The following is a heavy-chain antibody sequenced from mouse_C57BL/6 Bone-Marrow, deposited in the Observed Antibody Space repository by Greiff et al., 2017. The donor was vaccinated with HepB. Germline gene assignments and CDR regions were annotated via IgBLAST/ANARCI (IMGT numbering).Heavy chain of an antibody. J-gene: IGHJ3*01. Sequence: QVQLQQSGPELVKPGASVKISCKASGYAFSSSWMNWVKQRPGKGLEWIGRIYPGDGDTNYNGKFKGKATLTADKSSSTAYMQLSSLTSEDSAVYFCAREGNTVVATRGFDYWGQGTLVTVSA. CDR1: GYAFSSSW. D-gene: IGHD1-1*01. V-gene: IGHV1-82*01. CDR2: IYPGDGDT. CDR3: AREGNTVVATRGFDY.